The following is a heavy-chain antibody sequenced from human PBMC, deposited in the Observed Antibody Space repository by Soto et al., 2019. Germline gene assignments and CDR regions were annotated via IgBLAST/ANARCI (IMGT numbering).Heavy chain of an antibody. J-gene: IGHJ4*02. Sequence: XESLSLSCAASGFTFSNYAMHGVRQAPGKGLEWVAVISYDGRNKYYADSVKGRFTISRDNSKNTLYLQVNSLRADDTAVYYCARNGSGNYYHFDYWGQGTLVTVSS. V-gene: IGHV3-30*04. CDR1: GFTFSNYA. CDR2: ISYDGRNK. CDR3: ARNGSGNYYHFDY. D-gene: IGHD3-10*01.